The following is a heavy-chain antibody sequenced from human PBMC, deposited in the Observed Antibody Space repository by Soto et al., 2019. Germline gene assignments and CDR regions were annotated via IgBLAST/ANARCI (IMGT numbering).Heavy chain of an antibody. CDR1: GFSLDSSGVG. V-gene: IGHV2-5*01. J-gene: IGHJ6*02. CDR3: ARTGCGGTDCYLFYYFVIDV. CDR2: IYWNDDK. D-gene: IGHD2-15*01. Sequence: QITLKESGPTLVKHTQTLTLTRSFSGFSLDSSGVGVGWVRQPPVKALEWLGVIYWNDDKRYSPSLQTRVTIAKDTSANQVFLTLTDVDPMDTGTYYCARTGCGGTDCYLFYYFVIDVWGQGTTVIVS.